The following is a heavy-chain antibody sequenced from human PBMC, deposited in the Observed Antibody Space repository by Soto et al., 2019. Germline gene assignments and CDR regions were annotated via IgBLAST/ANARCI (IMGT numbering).Heavy chain of an antibody. J-gene: IGHJ5*02. Sequence: SETLSLTCTVCGGSISSGDYYWSWIRQPPGKGLEWIGYIYYSGSTYYNPSLKSRVTISVDTSKNQFSLKLSSVTAADTAVYYCARDRVTGWFDPWGQGTLVTVSS. CDR2: IYYSGST. D-gene: IGHD4-4*01. V-gene: IGHV4-30-4*01. CDR1: GGSISSGDYY. CDR3: ARDRVTGWFDP.